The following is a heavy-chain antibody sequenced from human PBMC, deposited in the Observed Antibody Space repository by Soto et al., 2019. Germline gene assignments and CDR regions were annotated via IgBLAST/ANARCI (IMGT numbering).Heavy chain of an antibody. CDR3: AHKGDGYRGFKY. J-gene: IGHJ4*02. Sequence: QITLKESGPTLVKPTQTLTLTCTFSGFSVSTRGVGVGWIRQPPGKALEWLALIYWDDDKRYRPSLKSRLSLXQXISKNQVVLTMTNMDPVDTGTYYCAHKGDGYRGFKYWGQGTLVTVSS. V-gene: IGHV2-5*02. CDR2: IYWDDDK. CDR1: GFSVSTRGVG. D-gene: IGHD5-12*01.